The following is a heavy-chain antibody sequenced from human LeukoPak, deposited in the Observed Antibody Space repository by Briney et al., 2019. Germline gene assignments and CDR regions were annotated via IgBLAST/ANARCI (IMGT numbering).Heavy chain of an antibody. CDR2: TYHSGST. CDR1: GYSISSGYY. CDR3: ARDGGSYKIDY. Sequence: SETLSLTCTVSGYSISSGYYWGWIRQPPGKGLELIGSTYHSGSTYYNPSLKSRVTISVDTSKNQFYLKLSSVTAADTAVYYCARDGGSYKIDYWGQGTLVTVSS. D-gene: IGHD1-26*01. V-gene: IGHV4-38-2*02. J-gene: IGHJ4*02.